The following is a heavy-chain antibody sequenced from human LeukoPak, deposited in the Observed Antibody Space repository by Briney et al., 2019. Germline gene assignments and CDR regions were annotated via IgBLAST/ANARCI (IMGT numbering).Heavy chain of an antibody. CDR3: TTSVTGLYDY. CDR2: IESKTDGGTT. D-gene: IGHD6-19*01. J-gene: IGHJ4*02. CDR1: GFYFANYA. V-gene: IGHV3-15*04. Sequence: GRSLRLSCAASGFYFANYAMTWVRQAPGKGLEWVGRIESKTDGGTTHYAAPVKGRFTISRDDSENTLYLQMNSLKTEDTAVYYCTTSVTGLYDYWGQGTLVTVSS.